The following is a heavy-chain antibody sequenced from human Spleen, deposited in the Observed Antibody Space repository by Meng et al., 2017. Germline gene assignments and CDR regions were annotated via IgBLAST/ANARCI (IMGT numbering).Heavy chain of an antibody. CDR2: IKQDGSEK. V-gene: IGHV3-7*01. Sequence: GGSLRLSCAASGFTFSSYWMGWVRQAPGKGLEWVSYIKQDGSEKYYVDSVKGRFTISRDNAKNSLYLQMNSLRAEDTAVYYCARDQQRITMIVVVMGAFDIWGQGTTVTVSS. J-gene: IGHJ3*02. CDR3: ARDQQRITMIVVVMGAFDI. CDR1: GFTFSSYW. D-gene: IGHD3-22*01.